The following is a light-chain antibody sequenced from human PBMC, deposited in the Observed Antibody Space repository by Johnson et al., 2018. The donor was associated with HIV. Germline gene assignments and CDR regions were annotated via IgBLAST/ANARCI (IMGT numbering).Light chain of an antibody. CDR3: GTWDNSLIIGYV. Sequence: QSILTQPPSVSAAPGQRVTISCSGRGSNIGSHYVSWYQQLPGTAPKLLIFENDKRPSGIPDRFSGSKSGTSATLGITGLQAGDEADYYCGTWDNSLIIGYVFGTGTKVTVL. J-gene: IGLJ1*01. V-gene: IGLV1-51*02. CDR2: END. CDR1: GSNIGSHY.